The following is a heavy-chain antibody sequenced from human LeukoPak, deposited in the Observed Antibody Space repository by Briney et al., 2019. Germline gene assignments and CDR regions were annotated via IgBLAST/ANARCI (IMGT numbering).Heavy chain of an antibody. V-gene: IGHV7-4-1*02. CDR3: ARSPSRVYYDSSGYYHFDY. D-gene: IGHD3-22*01. CDR2: INTNTGNP. CDR1: GYTFTSYA. Sequence: GASVKVSCKASGYTFTSYAMNWVRQAPGQGLEWMGWINTNTGNPTYAQGFTGRFVFSLDTSVSTAYLQISSLKAEDTAVYYCARSPSRVYYDSSGYYHFDYWGQGTLVTVSS. J-gene: IGHJ4*02.